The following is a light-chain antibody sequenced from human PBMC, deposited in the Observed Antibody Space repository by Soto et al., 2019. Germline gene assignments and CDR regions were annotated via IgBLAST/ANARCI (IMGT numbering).Light chain of an antibody. V-gene: IGKV4-1*01. CDR2: WAS. CDR3: QQYYSTPYT. Sequence: IVMTQSPDSLAVSLGERATFNCKSSQSVLYNSNNKNYLAWYQQKPGQPPKLLIYWASTRESGVPDRFSGSGSGTDFTLTINSLQAGDVAVYYCQQYYSTPYTFGQGTRLEIK. CDR1: QSVLYNSNNKNY. J-gene: IGKJ2*01.